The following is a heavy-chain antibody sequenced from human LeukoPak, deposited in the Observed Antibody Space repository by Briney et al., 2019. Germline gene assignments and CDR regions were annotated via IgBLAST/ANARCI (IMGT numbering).Heavy chain of an antibody. D-gene: IGHD1-7*01. J-gene: IGHJ4*02. CDR2: ISTNGVT. CDR3: AREESAKVGTMIY. CDR1: GGSISSYY. V-gene: IGHV4-4*07. Sequence: SETLSLTCIVSGGSISSYYWCYIRQPVGKGLEWIGRISTNGVTNYNPSLKSRVTMSLDTSKNQFSLKLTSATAADTAVYYCAREESAKVGTMIYWGQGTLVTVSS.